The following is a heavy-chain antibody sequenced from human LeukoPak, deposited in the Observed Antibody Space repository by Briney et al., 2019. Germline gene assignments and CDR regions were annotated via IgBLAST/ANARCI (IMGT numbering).Heavy chain of an antibody. CDR3: ARFSSGCSTSSCYLTY. CDR2: IHDTGST. CDR1: GGSLSSHY. V-gene: IGHV4-59*11. D-gene: IGHD2-2*01. J-gene: IGHJ4*02. Sequence: PSETLSLTCSVSGGSLSSHYWSWIRQPPGKGLELIGHIHDTGSTFYNPSLRGRVTISLDTSNNQFSLKLTAMTPADTAVYYCARFSSGCSTSSCYLTYWGQGTLVTVSA.